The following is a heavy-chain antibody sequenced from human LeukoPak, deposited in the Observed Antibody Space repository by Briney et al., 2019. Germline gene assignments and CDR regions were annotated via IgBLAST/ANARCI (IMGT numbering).Heavy chain of an antibody. J-gene: IGHJ4*02. CDR3: VRHTRYSNSWYVDY. V-gene: IGHV4-39*01. D-gene: IGHD6-13*01. CDR1: GGSIRSSSYY. Sequence: SETLSLTCTVSGGSIRSSSYYWGWIRQPPGKGLEWIGSIYYSGSTYYNPSLKSRVTISVDTSTNQFSLKLSSVTAADTAVYYCVRHTRYSNSWYVDYWGQGTLVTVSS. CDR2: IYYSGST.